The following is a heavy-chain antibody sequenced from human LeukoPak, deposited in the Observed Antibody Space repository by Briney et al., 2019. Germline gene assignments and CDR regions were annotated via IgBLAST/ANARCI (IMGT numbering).Heavy chain of an antibody. Sequence: PSETLSLTCIVSGGSISPYYWSWIRQPPGKGVEWLGYVYYSGRTSYSPSLKSRITISLGTSEDRFSLELTSVTAADTAVYYCARTRYCSTTSCYADTWGQGTMVTVSS. D-gene: IGHD2-2*01. CDR1: GGSISPYY. CDR2: VYYSGRT. J-gene: IGHJ3*01. V-gene: IGHV4-59*01. CDR3: ARTRYCSTTSCYADT.